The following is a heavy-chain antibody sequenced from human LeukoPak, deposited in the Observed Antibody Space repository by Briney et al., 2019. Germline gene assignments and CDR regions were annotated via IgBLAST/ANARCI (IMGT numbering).Heavy chain of an antibody. D-gene: IGHD1-20*01. CDR1: GYTFIDYC. V-gene: IGHV1-2*06. Sequence: ASVKVSCKAYGYTFIDYCIHWVRQAPGQGLEWMGRINPNSGGTNYAQKFQGRVTMTSDTSISTAYMELSRLRSDDTAVYYCASEYNWNDPAYYYYMDVWGKGTTVTVSS. CDR3: ASEYNWNDPAYYYYMDV. CDR2: INPNSGGT. J-gene: IGHJ6*03.